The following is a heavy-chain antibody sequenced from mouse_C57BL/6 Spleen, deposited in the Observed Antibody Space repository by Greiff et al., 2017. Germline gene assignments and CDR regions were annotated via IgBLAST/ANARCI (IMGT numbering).Heavy chain of an antibody. CDR2: IYPGDGDT. V-gene: IGHV1-82*01. D-gene: IGHD3-3*01. CDR3: AREEGHYYYAMDY. CDR1: GYAFSSSW. Sequence: QVQLQQSGPELVKPGASVKISCKASGYAFSSSWMNWVKQRPGKGLEWIGRIYPGDGDTNYNGKFKGKATLTADKSSSTAYMQLSSLTSEDSAVYVCAREEGHYYYAMDYWGQGTSVTVSS. J-gene: IGHJ4*01.